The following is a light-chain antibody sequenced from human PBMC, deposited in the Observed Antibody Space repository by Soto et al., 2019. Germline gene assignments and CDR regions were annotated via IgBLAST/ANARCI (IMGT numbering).Light chain of an antibody. CDR1: SSDVGGYDY. V-gene: IGLV2-11*01. CDR2: DVI. Sequence: QSALTQPRSVSGSPGQSVSISCTGTSSDVGGYDYVSWYQQHPGKAPKLMIYDVIERPSGVPDRFSGSKSGNTASLTISGLQSEDEADYYCCSFAGSYTLYVFGTGTQLTVL. CDR3: CSFAGSYTLYV. J-gene: IGLJ1*01.